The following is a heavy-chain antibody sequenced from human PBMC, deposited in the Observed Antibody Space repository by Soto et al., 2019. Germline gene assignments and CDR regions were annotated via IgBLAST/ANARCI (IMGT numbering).Heavy chain of an antibody. CDR3: AKAPEYYDSWTGSPVGYYYYGMDV. CDR2: ISGSGGST. CDR1: GFTFSSYA. Sequence: EVQLLESGGGLVQPGGSLRLSCAASGFTFSSYAMSWVRQAPGKGLEWVSAISGSGGSTYYADSVKGRFTISRDNSKNTLDLQMNSQRAEDTAVYYCAKAPEYYDSWTGSPVGYYYYGMDVWGQGTTVTDSS. D-gene: IGHD3-9*01. J-gene: IGHJ6*01. V-gene: IGHV3-23*01.